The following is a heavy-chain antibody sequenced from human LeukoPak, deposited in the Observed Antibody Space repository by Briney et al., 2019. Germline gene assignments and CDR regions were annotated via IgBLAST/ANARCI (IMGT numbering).Heavy chain of an antibody. J-gene: IGHJ4*02. D-gene: IGHD3-3*01. CDR1: GFTFSSYS. V-gene: IGHV3-21*05. Sequence: PGGSLRLSCAASGFTFSSYSMSWVRQAPGKGLEWVSYISISSSYKYYADSVKGRFTISRDNAKNSLYLQMNSLRAEDTAVYYCARDYDFWSGYYRGFDYWGQGTLVTVSS. CDR2: ISISSSYK. CDR3: ARDYDFWSGYYRGFDY.